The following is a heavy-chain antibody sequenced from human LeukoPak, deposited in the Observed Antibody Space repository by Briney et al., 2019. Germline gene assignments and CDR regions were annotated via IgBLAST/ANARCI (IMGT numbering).Heavy chain of an antibody. CDR1: GFTFSSYS. D-gene: IGHD6-6*01. CDR3: ARGRLPFDGSSGTLDY. CDR2: ISSSSSYI. Sequence: PGGSLRLSCAASGFTFSSYSMNWVRQAPGKGLEWVSSISSSSSYIYYADSVKGRFTISRDNAKNSLYLQMNSLRAEDTAVYYCARGRLPFDGSSGTLDYWGQGTLVTVSS. J-gene: IGHJ4*02. V-gene: IGHV3-21*01.